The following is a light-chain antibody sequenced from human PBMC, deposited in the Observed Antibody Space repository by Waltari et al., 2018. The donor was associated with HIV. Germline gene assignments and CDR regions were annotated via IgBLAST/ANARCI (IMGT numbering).Light chain of an antibody. J-gene: IGKJ4*01. CDR3: QQRSDWPRGT. CDR1: QSVSTY. CDR2: DAS. Sequence: EIVLTKSPATLSLSPGERATLSCRASQSVSTYLAWYQQRPGQAPRLLINDASSRATGIPARFSGSGSGTDFTLTISSLEPAYFAVYYCQQRSDWPRGTFGGGTKVEIK. V-gene: IGKV3-11*01.